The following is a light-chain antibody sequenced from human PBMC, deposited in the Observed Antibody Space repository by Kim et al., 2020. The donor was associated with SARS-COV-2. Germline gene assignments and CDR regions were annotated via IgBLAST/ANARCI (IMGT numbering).Light chain of an antibody. CDR1: SANIRVNS. V-gene: IGLV1-51*01. CDR2: DND. CDR3: GTWDASLTAGEV. Sequence: RVTISCLGSSANIRVNSVSWYQHLPGTALKLVIYDNDKRPSGVPDRFSGSKSGTSATLGITGLQPGDEADYFCGTWDASLTAGEVFGGGTQLTVL. J-gene: IGLJ2*01.